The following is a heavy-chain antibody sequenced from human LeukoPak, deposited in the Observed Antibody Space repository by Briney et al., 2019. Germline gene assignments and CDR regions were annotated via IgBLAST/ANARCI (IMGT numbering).Heavy chain of an antibody. D-gene: IGHD3-10*02. J-gene: IGHJ4*02. V-gene: IGHV1-18*01. CDR1: GYTFTSYG. CDR2: ISAYNDNT. Sequence: ASVKVSCKASGYTFTSYGISWVRQAPGQGLEWMGWISAYNDNTNYAQKVQGRLTMTADTSTSTAYMELKSLRSDDTAVYYCARGLGSGSYDAYWGQGTLVTVSS. CDR3: ARGLGSGSYDAY.